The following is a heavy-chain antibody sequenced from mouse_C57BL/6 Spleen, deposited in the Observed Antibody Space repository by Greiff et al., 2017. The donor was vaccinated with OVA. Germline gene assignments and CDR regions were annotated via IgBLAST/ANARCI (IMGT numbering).Heavy chain of an antibody. CDR2: IDPSDSYT. Sequence: QVQLQQPGAELVKPGASVKLSCKASGYTFTSYWMQWVKQRPGQGLEWIGEIDPSDSYTNYNQKFKGKATLTVDTSSSTAYMQLSSLTSEDSAVYYGARRGRYAMDYWGQGTSVTVSS. CDR3: ARRGRYAMDY. CDR1: GYTFTSYW. V-gene: IGHV1-50*01. J-gene: IGHJ4*01.